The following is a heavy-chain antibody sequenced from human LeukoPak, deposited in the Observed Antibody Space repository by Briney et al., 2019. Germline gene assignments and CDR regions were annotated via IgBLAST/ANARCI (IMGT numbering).Heavy chain of an antibody. Sequence: ASVKVSCKASGYTFTSYDINWVRQATGQGLEWMGGMNPNSGNTGYAQKFQGRGTMTRNTAISTAYMELSSLRSEHTAVYYCARVDMVRGGPDDAFDIWGQGTMVTVSS. V-gene: IGHV1-8*01. CDR3: ARVDMVRGGPDDAFDI. D-gene: IGHD3-10*01. CDR2: MNPNSGNT. CDR1: GYTFTSYD. J-gene: IGHJ3*02.